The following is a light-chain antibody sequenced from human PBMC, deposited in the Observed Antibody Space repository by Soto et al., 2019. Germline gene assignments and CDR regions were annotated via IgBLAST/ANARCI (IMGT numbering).Light chain of an antibody. V-gene: IGKV3-20*01. Sequence: EVVLTQYTGTLSLSPGERSTLSCSCSRSGSSSFLAWYQEKPGQAPRLRIYGASSRATGISDRFSGSGSGTDFTLTISRLEPEDFAVYYCRQYGRSLGFAFGGGTKVDIK. CDR1: RSGSSSF. CDR2: GAS. CDR3: RQYGRSLGFA. J-gene: IGKJ4*01.